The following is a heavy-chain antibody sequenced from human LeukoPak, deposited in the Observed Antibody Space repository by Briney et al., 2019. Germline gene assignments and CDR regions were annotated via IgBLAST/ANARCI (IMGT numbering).Heavy chain of an antibody. J-gene: IGHJ4*02. Sequence: GESLKISCKGIGYSFTTLWIGWVRQMPGKGLEWMGIIYPAGSDTRYSPSFRGQVTISADKSIRTAYLQWRSLKASDAAMYYCATSAYYYYFHNWGQGTLVTVSS. V-gene: IGHV5-51*01. CDR1: GYSFTTLW. D-gene: IGHD3-22*01. CDR3: ATSAYYYYFHN. CDR2: IYPAGSDT.